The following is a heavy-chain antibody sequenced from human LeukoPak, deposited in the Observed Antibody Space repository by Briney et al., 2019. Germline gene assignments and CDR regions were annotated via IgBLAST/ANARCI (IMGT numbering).Heavy chain of an antibody. Sequence: GESLRISCEGSGYSFSNYWIAWVRQVPGRGLEWMGIIYPSNSDTRYSPSFQGQVTISADKSISTAYLQWSSLKASDTAMYYCARQGSGTYIAYWGQGTLVTVSS. V-gene: IGHV5-51*01. D-gene: IGHD3-10*01. CDR1: GYSFSNYW. CDR2: IYPSNSDT. J-gene: IGHJ4*02. CDR3: ARQGSGTYIAY.